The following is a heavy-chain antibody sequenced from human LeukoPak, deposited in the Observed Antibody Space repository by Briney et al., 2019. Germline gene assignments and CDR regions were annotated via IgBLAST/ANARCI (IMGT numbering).Heavy chain of an antibody. Sequence: PGGSLRLSCAASGFTVSSNYMSWVRQAPGKGLEWVSVIYSGGSTYYADSVKGRFTISRDNSKNTLYLQMNSLRAEDTAVYYCARLRDFWSGLTDDAFDIWGQGTMVTVSS. V-gene: IGHV3-53*01. CDR1: GFTVSSNY. J-gene: IGHJ3*02. CDR2: IYSGGST. D-gene: IGHD3-3*01. CDR3: ARLRDFWSGLTDDAFDI.